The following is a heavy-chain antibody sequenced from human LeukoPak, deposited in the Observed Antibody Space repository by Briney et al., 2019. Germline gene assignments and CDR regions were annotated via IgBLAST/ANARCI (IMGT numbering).Heavy chain of an antibody. CDR3: ARGPEDLPVVVTAIEYFQH. D-gene: IGHD2-21*02. CDR1: GYTFTGYY. V-gene: IGHV1-2*02. Sequence: ASVKVSCKASGYTFTGYYMQWVRQAPGQGLEWMGWINPNSGGTNYAQKFQGRVTMTRDTSISTAYMELSRLRSDDTAVYYCARGPEDLPVVVTAIEYFQHWGQGTLVTVSS. J-gene: IGHJ1*01. CDR2: INPNSGGT.